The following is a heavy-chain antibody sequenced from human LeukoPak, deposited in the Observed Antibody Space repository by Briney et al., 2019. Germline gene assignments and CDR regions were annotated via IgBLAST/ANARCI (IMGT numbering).Heavy chain of an antibody. J-gene: IGHJ3*02. D-gene: IGHD5-18*01. CDR2: ISSSSNIM. V-gene: IGHV3-48*02. Sequence: GGSLRLSCAASGFTFSSYSMNWVRQAPGKGLEWVAYISSSSNIMYHADSVKGRITISRDNAKNSLSLQMNSLRDEDTAVYYCARDFRNSHRLDIWGQGTLVTVSS. CDR3: ARDFRNSHRLDI. CDR1: GFTFSSYS.